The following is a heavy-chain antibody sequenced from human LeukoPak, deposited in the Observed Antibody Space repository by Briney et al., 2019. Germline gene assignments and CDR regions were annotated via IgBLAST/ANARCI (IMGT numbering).Heavy chain of an antibody. V-gene: IGHV1-2*02. D-gene: IGHD6-19*01. CDR3: ARGYSSGWQYYYYYMDV. J-gene: IGHJ6*03. CDR2: INPNSGGT. Sequence: ASVKVSCKASGYTFTGYYMHWVRQAPGQGLEWMGWINPNSGGTNYAQKLQGRVTMTTDTSTSTAYMELRSLRSDDTAVYYCARGYSSGWQYYYYYMDVWGKGTTVTISS. CDR1: GYTFTGYY.